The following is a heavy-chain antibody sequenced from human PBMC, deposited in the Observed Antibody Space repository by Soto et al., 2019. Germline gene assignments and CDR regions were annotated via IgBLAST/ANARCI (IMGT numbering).Heavy chain of an antibody. V-gene: IGHV4-59*01. D-gene: IGHD6-13*01. CDR2: IYYSGST. CDR3: ARSSSSWRPHLAFDI. J-gene: IGHJ3*02. CDR1: GGSISSYY. Sequence: PSETLSLTCTVSGGSISSYYWSWIRQPPGKGLEWIGYIYYSGSTNYNPSLKSRVTISVDTSKNQFSLKLSSVTAADTAVYYCARSSSSWRPHLAFDIWGQGTMVTVSS.